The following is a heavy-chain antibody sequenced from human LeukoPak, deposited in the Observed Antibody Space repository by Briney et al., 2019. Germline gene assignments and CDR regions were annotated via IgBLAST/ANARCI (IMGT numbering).Heavy chain of an antibody. J-gene: IGHJ3*02. CDR1: GGSISSYY. Sequence: SETLSLTCTVSGGSISSYYWSWIRQPPGKGLEWIGYIYYSGSTNYNPSLKSRVTISVDTSKNQFSLKLSSVTAADMAVYYCAREEVVAAMGAFDIWGQGTMVTVSS. D-gene: IGHD2-15*01. V-gene: IGHV4-59*01. CDR3: AREEVVAAMGAFDI. CDR2: IYYSGST.